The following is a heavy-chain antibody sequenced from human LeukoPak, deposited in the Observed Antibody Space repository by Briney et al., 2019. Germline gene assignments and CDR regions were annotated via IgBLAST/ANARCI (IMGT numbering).Heavy chain of an antibody. J-gene: IGHJ4*02. V-gene: IGHV1-2*02. CDR2: INPNSGGT. CDR3: ARDRFYGDRLYYFDY. CDR1: GYTFTGYY. Sequence: ASVKVSCKASGYTFTGYYMHWVRQAPAQGLEWMGWINPNSGGTNYAQKFQGRVTMTRDTSISTAYMELSRLRSDDTAVYYCARDRFYGDRLYYFDYWGQGTLVTVSS. D-gene: IGHD4-17*01.